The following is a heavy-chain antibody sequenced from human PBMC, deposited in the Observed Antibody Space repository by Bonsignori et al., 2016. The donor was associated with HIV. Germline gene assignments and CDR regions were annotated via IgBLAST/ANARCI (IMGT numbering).Heavy chain of an antibody. CDR2: ISSSSSYI. D-gene: IGHD5-12*01. Sequence: VRQAPGKGLEWVSSISSSSSYIYYADSVKGRFTISRDNAKNSLYLQMNSLRAEDTAVYYCARAEYSGYGSFLDYWGQGTLVTVSS. V-gene: IGHV3-21*01. CDR3: ARAEYSGYGSFLDY. J-gene: IGHJ4*02.